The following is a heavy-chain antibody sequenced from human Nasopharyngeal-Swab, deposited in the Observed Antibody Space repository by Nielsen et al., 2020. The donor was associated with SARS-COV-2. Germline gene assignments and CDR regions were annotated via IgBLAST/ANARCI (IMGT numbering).Heavy chain of an antibody. CDR3: ARGSGYYDSSGYSDY. CDR2: TDYSGST. D-gene: IGHD3-22*01. CDR1: GGSISSYY. Sequence: SETLSLTCTVSGGSISSYYWSWIRQPPGKGLEWIGYTDYSGSTNYNPSLKSRVTISVDTSKNQFSLKLSSVTAADTAVYYCARGSGYYDSSGYSDYWGQGTLVTVSS. J-gene: IGHJ4*02. V-gene: IGHV4-59*13.